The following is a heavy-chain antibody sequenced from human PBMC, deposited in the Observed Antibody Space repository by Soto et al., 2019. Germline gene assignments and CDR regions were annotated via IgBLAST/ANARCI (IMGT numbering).Heavy chain of an antibody. Sequence: GGSLRLSCAASGFTFSSYAMSWVRRVPGRGLEWFSSIGGGGNDAFYAVSVKGRFTISRDNSRNTLYLQMSSLRADDTAIYYCARSLFLASTDTEPFDYWGQGALVTVSS. CDR2: IGGGGNDA. J-gene: IGHJ4*02. V-gene: IGHV3-23*01. CDR3: ARSLFLASTDTEPFDY. CDR1: GFTFSSYA. D-gene: IGHD3-3*02.